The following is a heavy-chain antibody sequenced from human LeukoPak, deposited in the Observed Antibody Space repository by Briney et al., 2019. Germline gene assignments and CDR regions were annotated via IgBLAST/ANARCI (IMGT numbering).Heavy chain of an antibody. CDR1: GFTLSSYS. J-gene: IGHJ3*02. D-gene: IGHD1-26*01. V-gene: IGHV3-21*01. Sequence: GGSLRLSCAASGFTLSSYSMNWVRQAPGKGLEWVSSISSSSSYIYYADSVKGRFTISRDNAKNSLYLQMNSLRAEDTAVYYCARAGNREGSYGAFDIWGQGPMVTVSS. CDR3: ARAGNREGSYGAFDI. CDR2: ISSSSSYI.